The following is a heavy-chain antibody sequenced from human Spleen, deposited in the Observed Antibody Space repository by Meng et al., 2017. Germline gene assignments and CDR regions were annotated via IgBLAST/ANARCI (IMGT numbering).Heavy chain of an antibody. CDR2: INSDGGST. D-gene: IGHD6-19*01. CDR3: ARPDSGCEDH. J-gene: IGHJ4*02. CDR1: GFTFSNYW. V-gene: IGHV3-74*01. Sequence: GGSLRLSCAASGFTFSNYWMHWVRQAPGKGLGWVSRINSDGGSTTYADSVKGRFTISRDNAKNTLYLQMNSLRAEDTAVYYCARPDSGCEDHWGQGTLVTVSS.